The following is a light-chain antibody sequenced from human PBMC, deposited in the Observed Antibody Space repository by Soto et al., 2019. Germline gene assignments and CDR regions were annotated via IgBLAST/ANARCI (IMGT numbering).Light chain of an antibody. CDR1: ESVSNY. Sequence: EIVLTQSPATLSLSPGEKATHSCRASESVSNYLAWFQQEAGQAPRLLIYDASNRATGIPARFSGSGSGTDFTLTISSLEPEDFAVYYCQQCSSWLATFGQGTKVDIK. CDR3: QQCSSWLAT. CDR2: DAS. J-gene: IGKJ1*01. V-gene: IGKV3-11*01.